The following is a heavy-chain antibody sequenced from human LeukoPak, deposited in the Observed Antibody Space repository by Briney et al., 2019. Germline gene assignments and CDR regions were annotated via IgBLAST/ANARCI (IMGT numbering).Heavy chain of an antibody. CDR3: ARADDSSGSLTYDAFDI. J-gene: IGHJ3*02. V-gene: IGHV4-34*01. Sequence: SETLSLTCAVYGGSFSGYYWSWIRQPPGKGLEWIGEINHSGSTNYNPSLKSQVTISVDTSKNQFSLKLSSVTAADTAVYYCARADDSSGSLTYDAFDIWGQGKMVTASS. CDR1: GGSFSGYY. CDR2: INHSGST. D-gene: IGHD3-22*01.